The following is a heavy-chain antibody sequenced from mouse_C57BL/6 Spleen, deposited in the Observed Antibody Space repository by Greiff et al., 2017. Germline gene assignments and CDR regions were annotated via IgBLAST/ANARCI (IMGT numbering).Heavy chain of an antibody. Sequence: VQLQQSGPELVKPGASVTISCKASGYAFSSSWMNWVKQRPGNGLEWIGRIYPGDGDTNYNGKFNGKAKLTADNPSRTAYMQISSLTSEDPAVYICAIEGYSNSESFYYWGQGTTLTVSS. V-gene: IGHV1-82*01. CDR2: IYPGDGDT. D-gene: IGHD2-5*01. CDR1: GYAFSSSW. J-gene: IGHJ2*01. CDR3: AIEGYSNSESFYY.